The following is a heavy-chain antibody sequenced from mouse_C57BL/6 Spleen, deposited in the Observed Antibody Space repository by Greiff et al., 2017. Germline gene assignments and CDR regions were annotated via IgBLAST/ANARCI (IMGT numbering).Heavy chain of an antibody. CDR3: ARESYDGYCYFDY. CDR2: INPGSGGT. J-gene: IGHJ2*01. V-gene: IGHV1-54*01. CDR1: GYAFTNYL. Sequence: QVQLQQSGAELVRPGTSVKVSCKASGYAFTNYLIEWVKQRPGKGLEWIGVINPGSGGTNYNEKFKGKATLTADKSSSTAYMQLSSLTSEDSAVYYCARESYDGYCYFDYWGQGTTLTVSS. D-gene: IGHD2-3*01.